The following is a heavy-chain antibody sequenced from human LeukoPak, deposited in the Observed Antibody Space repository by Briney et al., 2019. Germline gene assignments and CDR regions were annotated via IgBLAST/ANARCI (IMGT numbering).Heavy chain of an antibody. CDR3: ARGLGTYGGNFL. Sequence: ASVKVSCKASGYTFTGYYMHWVRQAPGQGLEWMGRINPNSGGTNYAQKFQGRDTMTRATSTSTAYMELSRLRSDDTAVYYCARGLGTYGGNFLWGQGTLVTVSS. CDR1: GYTFTGYY. D-gene: IGHD4-23*01. V-gene: IGHV1-2*06. CDR2: INPNSGGT. J-gene: IGHJ4*02.